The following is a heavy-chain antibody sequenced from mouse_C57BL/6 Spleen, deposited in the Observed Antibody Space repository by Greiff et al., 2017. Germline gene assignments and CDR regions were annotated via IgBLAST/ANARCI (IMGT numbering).Heavy chain of an antibody. CDR1: GYTFTSYW. Sequence: VQLQQPGAELVRPGPSVKLSCKASGYTFTSYWMHWVKQRPGQGLEWIGVTDTSDSYTNYNQKFKGKATLTVDTSSSTAYMQLSSLTAEDSAVYYCARRTTVVENYAMDYWGQGTSVTVSS. J-gene: IGHJ4*01. CDR3: ARRTTVVENYAMDY. V-gene: IGHV1-59*01. D-gene: IGHD1-1*01. CDR2: TDTSDSYT.